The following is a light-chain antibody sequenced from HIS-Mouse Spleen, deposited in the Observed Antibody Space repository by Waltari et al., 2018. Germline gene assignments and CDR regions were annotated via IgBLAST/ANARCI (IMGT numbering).Light chain of an antibody. Sequence: QSALTQPASVSGSPGQSLTISCTGTSIDVGIYTLVSWYQQPPGKAPQLMIYEGSKRPSGVSNRFSGSKSGNTASLTISGLQAEDEADYYCCSYAGSSTSYVFGTGTKVTVL. J-gene: IGLJ1*01. V-gene: IGLV2-23*01. CDR3: CSYAGSSTSYV. CDR1: SIDVGIYTL. CDR2: EGS.